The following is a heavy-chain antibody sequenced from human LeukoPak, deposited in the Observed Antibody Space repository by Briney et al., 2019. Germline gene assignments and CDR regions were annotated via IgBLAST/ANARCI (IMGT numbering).Heavy chain of an antibody. Sequence: GGSLRLSCVASGFTFSSYATSWVRQAPGKGLERVSAISGRGGSTFYADSVKGRFTISRDNSKNTLYLQMNSLRAEDAAVYYCAKDAVFWSGYPENYYYYYMDVWGKGTTVTVSS. D-gene: IGHD3-3*01. J-gene: IGHJ6*03. CDR1: GFTFSSYA. CDR3: AKDAVFWSGYPENYYYYYMDV. V-gene: IGHV3-23*01. CDR2: ISGRGGST.